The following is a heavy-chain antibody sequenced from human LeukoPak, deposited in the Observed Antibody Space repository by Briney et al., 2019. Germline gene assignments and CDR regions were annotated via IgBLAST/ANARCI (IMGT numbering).Heavy chain of an antibody. J-gene: IGHJ4*02. CDR3: ARAVGGSGSFRGNY. CDR1: GFTLSSYW. Sequence: GRSMRPSCAPAGFTLSSYWMSWLRQAPRTRVEWAATIKQDGSEKYYVDSVKGRFTVSRDNAKDSLYLEMKSLRAEDTAVYDCARAVGGSGSFRGNYWGQGTLVTVSS. D-gene: IGHD3-10*01. V-gene: IGHV3-7*01. CDR2: IKQDGSEK.